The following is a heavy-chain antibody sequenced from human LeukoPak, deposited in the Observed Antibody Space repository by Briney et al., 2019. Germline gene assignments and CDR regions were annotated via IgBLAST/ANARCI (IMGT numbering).Heavy chain of an antibody. Sequence: SETLSLTCTVSGGSISSSSYYWSWIRQPPGKGLEWIGYTYYSGSTNYNPSLKSRVTISVDTSKNQFSLKLSSVTAADTAVYYCARVYGDPVYYFDYWGQGTLVTVSS. CDR2: TYYSGST. CDR1: GGSISSSSYY. D-gene: IGHD4-17*01. J-gene: IGHJ4*02. V-gene: IGHV4-61*01. CDR3: ARVYGDPVYYFDY.